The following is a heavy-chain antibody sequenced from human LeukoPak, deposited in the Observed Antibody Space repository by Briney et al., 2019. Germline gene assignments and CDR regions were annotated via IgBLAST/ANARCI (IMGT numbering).Heavy chain of an antibody. V-gene: IGHV3-30*04. CDR3: ASQSVYYDILTGPGAFDI. Sequence: PGGSLRLSCAASGFTFSSYAMHWVRQAPGKGLEWVAVISYDGSNKYYADSVKGRFTISRDNSKNTLYLQMNSLRAEDTAVYYCASQSVYYDILTGPGAFDIWGQGTMVTVSS. CDR1: GFTFSSYA. CDR2: ISYDGSNK. D-gene: IGHD3-9*01. J-gene: IGHJ3*02.